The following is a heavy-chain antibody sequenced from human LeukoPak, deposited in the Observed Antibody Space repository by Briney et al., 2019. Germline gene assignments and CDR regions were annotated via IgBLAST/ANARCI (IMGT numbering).Heavy chain of an antibody. D-gene: IGHD2-8*02. V-gene: IGHV1-46*04. CDR2: INPRGGST. J-gene: IGHJ4*02. CDR3: ARHSCTGNSCHFDY. CDR1: GYTFIDYY. Sequence: ASVKVSCKASGYTFIDYYMHWVRQAPGQGLEWMGIINPRGGSTTYAQKLQGRVTMTRDTSTSTVYMELSSLRSEDTALYYCARHSCTGNSCHFDYWGQGTPVTVSS.